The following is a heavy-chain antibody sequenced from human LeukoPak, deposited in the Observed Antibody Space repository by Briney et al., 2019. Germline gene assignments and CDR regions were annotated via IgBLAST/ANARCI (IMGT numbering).Heavy chain of an antibody. D-gene: IGHD3-16*01. Sequence: PGGSLRLSCAASGFTFSSYGMHWVRQAPGKGLEWVAFIRYDGSNKYYADSVKGRFTISRDNSKNTLYLQMDTLRAEDTAVYYCAKDAALYPFFFDYWGQGTLLTVSS. CDR3: AKDAALYPFFFDY. CDR2: IRYDGSNK. CDR1: GFTFSSYG. J-gene: IGHJ4*02. V-gene: IGHV3-30*02.